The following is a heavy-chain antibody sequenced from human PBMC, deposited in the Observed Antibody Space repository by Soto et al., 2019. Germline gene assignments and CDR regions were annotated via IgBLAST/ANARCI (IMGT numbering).Heavy chain of an antibody. CDR2: IHSDGSST. D-gene: IGHD1-26*01. Sequence: EVPLVESGGGLVRPGGSLRLSFAASGFTFSYYWMHWVRQAPGKGLVWVSRIHSDGSSTTYADFVKGRFIISRDNARKTVGLQMTSVRVVDSAVYFCARGDRGAFDLWGQGTVVTVSS. J-gene: IGHJ3*01. CDR3: ARGDRGAFDL. V-gene: IGHV3-74*01. CDR1: GFTFSYYW.